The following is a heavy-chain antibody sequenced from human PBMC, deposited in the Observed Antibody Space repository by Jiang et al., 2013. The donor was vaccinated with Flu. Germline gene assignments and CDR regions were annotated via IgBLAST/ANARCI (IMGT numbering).Heavy chain of an antibody. Sequence: KVSCKASGYTFTSYAMHWVRQAPGQRLEWMGWINAGNGNTKYSQKFQGRVTITRDTSASTAYMELSSLRSEDTAVYYCARDDYDYVWGSLPGDYWGQGTLVTVSS. CDR3: ARDDYDYVWGSLPGDY. J-gene: IGHJ4*02. D-gene: IGHD3-16*01. V-gene: IGHV1-3*01. CDR2: INAGNGNT. CDR1: GYTFTSYA.